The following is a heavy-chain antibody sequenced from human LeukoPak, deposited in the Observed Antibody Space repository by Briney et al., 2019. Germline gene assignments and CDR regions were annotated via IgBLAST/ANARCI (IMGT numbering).Heavy chain of an antibody. Sequence: GGSLRLSCAASGFTFSSYWMHWVRQAPGKGLVWVSRINSDGSSTSYADSVKGRFTISRDNAKNTLYLQMNSLRAEDTAVYYCASIVGATTGLDYWGLGTLVTVSS. CDR3: ASIVGATTGLDY. CDR1: GFTFSSYW. D-gene: IGHD1-26*01. J-gene: IGHJ4*02. CDR2: INSDGSST. V-gene: IGHV3-74*01.